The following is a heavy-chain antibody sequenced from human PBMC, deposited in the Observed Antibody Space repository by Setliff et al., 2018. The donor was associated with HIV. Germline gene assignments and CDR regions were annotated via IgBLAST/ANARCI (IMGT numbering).Heavy chain of an antibody. J-gene: IGHJ4*02. CDR3: ARRGTAGLDY. Sequence: SETLSLTCTVSGGSIDSNSYYWGWIRQPPGKGLEWIGTIYHTGSTYSVPSLKSRVAISIDKSKSQFSLNLTSVSASDTAVYYCARRGTAGLDYWGQGTLVTVSS. V-gene: IGHV4-39*01. CDR2: IYHTGST. D-gene: IGHD2-21*02. CDR1: GGSIDSNSYY.